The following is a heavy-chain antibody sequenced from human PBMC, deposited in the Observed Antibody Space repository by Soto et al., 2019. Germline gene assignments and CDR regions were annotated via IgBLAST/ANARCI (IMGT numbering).Heavy chain of an antibody. Sequence: ASVKVSCKASGYTFTSYAMHWVRQAPGQRLEWMGWINAGNGNTKYSQKFQGRVTITRDTSASTAYMELSSLRSEDTAVYYCARDPRSSGWWKYYYCGMDVWGQGTTVTVSS. V-gene: IGHV1-3*01. J-gene: IGHJ6*02. CDR2: INAGNGNT. D-gene: IGHD6-19*01. CDR1: GYTFTSYA. CDR3: ARDPRSSGWWKYYYCGMDV.